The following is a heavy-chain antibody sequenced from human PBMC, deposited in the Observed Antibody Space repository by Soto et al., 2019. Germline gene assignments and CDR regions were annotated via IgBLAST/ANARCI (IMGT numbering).Heavy chain of an antibody. CDR1: GYTFSSIW. CDR3: ARQGGNAIPYYFDS. CDR2: IHPANSET. D-gene: IGHD1-1*01. V-gene: IGHV5-51*01. Sequence: PGESLKISCKGSGYTFSSIWIGWVRQTPGKGLEWMGIIHPANSETKYSPSFQGQVTTSVDKSISTAYLHWSSLKASDTAVYYCARQGGNAIPYYFDSWGQGTLVNVS. J-gene: IGHJ4*02.